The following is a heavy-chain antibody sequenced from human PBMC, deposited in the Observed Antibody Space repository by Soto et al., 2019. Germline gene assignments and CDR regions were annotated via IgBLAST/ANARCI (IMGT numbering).Heavy chain of an antibody. J-gene: IGHJ4*02. Sequence: PGGSLRLSCAASGFTFSSYGMHWVRQAPGKGLEWVAVIWYDGSNKYYADSVKGRFTISRDNSKNTLYLQMNSLRAEDTAVYYCARDFSSLSAVYWGQGTLVTVSS. V-gene: IGHV3-33*01. CDR2: IWYDGSNK. D-gene: IGHD2-2*01. CDR1: GFTFSSYG. CDR3: ARDFSSLSAVY.